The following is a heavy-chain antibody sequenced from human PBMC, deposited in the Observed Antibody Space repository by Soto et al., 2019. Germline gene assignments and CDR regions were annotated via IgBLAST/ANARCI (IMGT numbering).Heavy chain of an antibody. CDR3: ARGDPELGIGNYYYGMDV. CDR1: GGSFSGYY. V-gene: IGHV4-34*01. J-gene: IGHJ6*02. Sequence: PSETLSLTCAVYGGSFSGYYWSWIRQPPGKGLEWIGEINHSGSTNYNPSLKSRVTISVDTSKNQFSLKLSSVTAADTAVYYCARGDPELGIGNYYYGMDVWGQGTTVTVPS. D-gene: IGHD7-27*01. CDR2: INHSGST.